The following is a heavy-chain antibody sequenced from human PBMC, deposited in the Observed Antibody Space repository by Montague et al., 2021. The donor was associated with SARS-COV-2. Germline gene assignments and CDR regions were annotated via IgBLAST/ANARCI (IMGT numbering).Heavy chain of an antibody. CDR2: IYHSGST. J-gene: IGHJ6*02. CDR1: GYSISSGYY. D-gene: IGHD4-11*01. Sequence: SETLSLTCTVSGYSISSGYYWGWIRQPPGKGLEWIGSIYHSGSTYYNPSLKSRVTISVDTSKNQFSLKLSSVTAAGTAVYYCAVNSNYYYYCGMDVWGQGTTVTVSS. V-gene: IGHV4-38-2*02. CDR3: AVNSNYYYYCGMDV.